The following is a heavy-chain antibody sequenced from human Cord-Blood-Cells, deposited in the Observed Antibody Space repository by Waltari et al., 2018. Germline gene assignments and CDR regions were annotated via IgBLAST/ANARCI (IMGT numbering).Heavy chain of an antibody. V-gene: IGHV3-33*01. Sequence: QVQLVESGGGVVQPGRSLRLSCAASGFTFSSYGMHWVRQAPGKGLEWVAVIWYDGSNKYYADSGKGRFTISRDNSKNTLYLQMNSLRAEDTAVYYCARDILLGGGDPGLFGYWGQGTLVTVSS. J-gene: IGHJ4*02. D-gene: IGHD1-26*01. CDR2: IWYDGSNK. CDR1: GFTFSSYG. CDR3: ARDILLGGGDPGLFGY.